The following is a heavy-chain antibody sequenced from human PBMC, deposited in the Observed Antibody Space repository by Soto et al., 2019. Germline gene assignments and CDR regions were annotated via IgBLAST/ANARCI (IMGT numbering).Heavy chain of an antibody. CDR1: GGSVSSGSYY. CDR3: ARAGRGSGWCPLPPGELNFDY. D-gene: IGHD6-19*01. CDR2: SYYSRST. Sequence: SETLSLTCTVSGGSVSSGSYYWSWIRQPPGKGLEWIGYSYYSRSTNYNPSLKSRVTISVDTSKNQFSLKLSSVTAADTAVYYCARAGRGSGWCPLPPGELNFDYWGQGTLVTVSS. V-gene: IGHV4-61*01. J-gene: IGHJ4*02.